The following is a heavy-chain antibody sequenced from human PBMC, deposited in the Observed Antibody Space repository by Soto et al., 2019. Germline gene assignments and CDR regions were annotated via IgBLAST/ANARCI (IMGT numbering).Heavy chain of an antibody. V-gene: IGHV4-59*01. J-gene: IGHJ4*02. CDR1: GGSISSYY. Sequence: QVQLQESGPGLVKPSETLSLTCTVSGGSISSYYWSWIRQPPGKGLEWIGYIYYSGSTNYNPSLKSRVTISVDTSKNQFSLKLSSVTAADTAVYYCARGGGIRPIDYWGQGTLVTVSS. CDR2: IYYSGST. CDR3: ARGGGIRPIDY. D-gene: IGHD2-15*01.